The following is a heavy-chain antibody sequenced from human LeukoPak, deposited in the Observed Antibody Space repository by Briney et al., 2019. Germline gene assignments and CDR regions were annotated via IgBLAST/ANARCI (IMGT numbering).Heavy chain of an antibody. V-gene: IGHV3-7*04. J-gene: IGHJ4*02. CDR3: ARARIDY. Sequence: GGSLRLSCVGSGFTFSSYWMTWVRQAPGKGLEWVANIKDDGSEKYSVDSVKCRFTISRDNAKNLLYLQMSSLRAEDTAVYYCARARIDYWGQGTLVTVS. D-gene: IGHD1-14*01. CDR2: IKDDGSEK. CDR1: GFTFSSYW.